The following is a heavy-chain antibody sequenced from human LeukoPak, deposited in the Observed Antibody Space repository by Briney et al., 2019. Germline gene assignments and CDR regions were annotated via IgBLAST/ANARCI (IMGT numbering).Heavy chain of an antibody. V-gene: IGHV5-51*01. J-gene: IGHJ3*02. CDR1: GGTFSSYA. CDR2: IFPGDSDT. Sequence: KVSCKASGGTFSSYAISWVRQMPGKGLEWMGIIFPGDSDTRYSPSFQGQVTISADKSISTAYLQWSSLKASDTAMYYCARRPDGFDIWGQGTMVTVSS. CDR3: ARRPDGFDI.